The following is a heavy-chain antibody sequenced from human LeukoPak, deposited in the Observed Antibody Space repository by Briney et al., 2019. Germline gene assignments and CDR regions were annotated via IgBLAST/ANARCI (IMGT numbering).Heavy chain of an antibody. Sequence: ASVKVSCKASGYTFTGYYMHWVGQAAGQGLEWMGWINPNSGGTNYAQKFQGWVTMTRETSISTAYMQLSRLRSDDTAVYYCARGRSSGWWINCFDPWGQGTLVTVSS. D-gene: IGHD6-19*01. CDR2: INPNSGGT. J-gene: IGHJ5*02. CDR3: ARGRSSGWWINCFDP. CDR1: GYTFTGYY. V-gene: IGHV1-2*04.